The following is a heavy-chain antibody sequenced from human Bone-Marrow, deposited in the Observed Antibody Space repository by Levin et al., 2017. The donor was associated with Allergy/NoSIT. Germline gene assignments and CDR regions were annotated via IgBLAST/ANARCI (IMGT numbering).Heavy chain of an antibody. D-gene: IGHD4-17*01. CDR2: MYQSGNT. CDR3: ARDGHGDYVGDDAFDI. V-gene: IGHV4-4*02. Sequence: SETLSLTCAVSGGSTNSSNWWSWVRQTPGKGLEWIGEMYQSGNTNYNPSLKSRVTISVDKSKNQFSLKLSSVTAADTAVYYCARDGHGDYVGDDAFDIWGRGTVVTVSS. CDR1: GGSTNSSNW. J-gene: IGHJ3*02.